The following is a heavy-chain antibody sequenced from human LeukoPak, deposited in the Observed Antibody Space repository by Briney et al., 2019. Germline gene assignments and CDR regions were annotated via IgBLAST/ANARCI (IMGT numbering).Heavy chain of an antibody. CDR3: ARAYCGGDCYSVGYYYYYMDV. Sequence: GGSLRLSCAASGFTFDDYGMSWVRRAPGKGLEWVSGIDWNGGSTGYADSVKGRFTISRDNAKNSLYLQMNSLRAEDTALYYCARAYCGGDCYSVGYYYYYMDVWGKGTTVTVSS. V-gene: IGHV3-20*04. CDR1: GFTFDDYG. D-gene: IGHD2-21*02. J-gene: IGHJ6*03. CDR2: IDWNGGST.